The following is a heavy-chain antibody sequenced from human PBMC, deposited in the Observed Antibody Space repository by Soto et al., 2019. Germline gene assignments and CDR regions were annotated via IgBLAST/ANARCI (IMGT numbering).Heavy chain of an antibody. Sequence: QVQLVQSGAEVKKPGSSVKVSCKASGGTFSSYAISWVRQAPGQGLEWMGGIIPIFGTANYAQKFQGRVTITADESTSTAYMELSSLRSEDTAVYYCGRGPYYYDSNAYYYYYGMDVWGQGTTVTVSS. CDR3: GRGPYYYDSNAYYYYYGMDV. CDR1: GGTFSSYA. D-gene: IGHD3-22*01. V-gene: IGHV1-69*01. CDR2: IIPIFGTA. J-gene: IGHJ6*02.